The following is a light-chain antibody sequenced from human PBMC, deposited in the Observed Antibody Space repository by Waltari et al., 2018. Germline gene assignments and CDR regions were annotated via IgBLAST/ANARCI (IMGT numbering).Light chain of an antibody. J-gene: IGKJ2*01. V-gene: IGKV3-15*01. Sequence: EIVMTQSPATLSVSPGEAATLSCRASRAIANNLAWYQQKPGQALRLLIYDASTRATGIPARFSGSWSGTEFTLTITSLQSEDSAVYFYQQFNTGYSFGQGTKLEIK. CDR3: QQFNTGYS. CDR2: DAS. CDR1: RAIANN.